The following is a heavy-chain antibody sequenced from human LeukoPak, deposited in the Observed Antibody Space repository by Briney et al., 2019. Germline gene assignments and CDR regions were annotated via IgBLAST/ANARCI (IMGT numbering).Heavy chain of an antibody. V-gene: IGHV1-2*02. J-gene: IGHJ6*03. CDR1: GYTFTGYY. D-gene: IGHD1-1*01. CDR2: INPNSGGT. CDR3: ARTGDRLSRRTYYYYYYMDV. Sequence: ASVKVSCKASGYTFTGYYMHWVRQAPGQGLEWMGWINPNSGGTNYAQKFQGRVTMTRDTSISTAYMELSRLRSDDTAVYYCARTGDRLSRRTYYYYYYMDVWGKGTTVTVSS.